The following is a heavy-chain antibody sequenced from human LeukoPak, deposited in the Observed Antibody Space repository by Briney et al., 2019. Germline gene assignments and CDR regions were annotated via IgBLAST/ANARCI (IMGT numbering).Heavy chain of an antibody. CDR3: ARIIAAAGTGPYYYYYYGMDV. CDR2: IIPILNIA. CDR1: GGTFNSYA. D-gene: IGHD6-13*01. J-gene: IGHJ6*02. Sequence: SVKVSCKASGGTFNSYAFSWVRQAPGQGLEWMGRIIPILNIANYAQKLQDRVTISADKSTSTAYMELSSLRSEDTAVYYCARIIAAAGTGPYYYYYYGMDVWGQGTAVTVSS. V-gene: IGHV1-69*04.